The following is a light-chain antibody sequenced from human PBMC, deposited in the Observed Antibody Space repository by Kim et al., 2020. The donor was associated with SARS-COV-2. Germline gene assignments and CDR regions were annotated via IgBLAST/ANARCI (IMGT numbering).Light chain of an antibody. CDR3: QQYNSVPIT. CDR2: AAS. J-gene: IGKJ5*01. V-gene: IGKV1-27*01. Sequence: ASVGDRVTITCRASQGINNYLAWYQQKPGKAPKLLIYAASTLQTGVPSRFSGSGSGTDFTLTISSLQPEDIATYYCQQYNSVPITFGQGTRLEIK. CDR1: QGINNY.